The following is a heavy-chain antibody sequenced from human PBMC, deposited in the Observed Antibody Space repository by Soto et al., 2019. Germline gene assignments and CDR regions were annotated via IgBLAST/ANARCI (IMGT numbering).Heavy chain of an antibody. CDR2: IHHSGST. J-gene: IGHJ3*02. V-gene: IGHV4-59*13. D-gene: IGHD3-22*01. Sequence: SGNLSLTCTFSGASISSSYLCWIGQPPGNRLEWIGYIHHSGSTNYNPSLKSRVSISVETSKNQFSLKLRSVTAADTAVYHCARGYFDSRGSSNNFDIWGQGTMVT. CDR3: ARGYFDSRGSSNNFDI. CDR1: GASISSSY.